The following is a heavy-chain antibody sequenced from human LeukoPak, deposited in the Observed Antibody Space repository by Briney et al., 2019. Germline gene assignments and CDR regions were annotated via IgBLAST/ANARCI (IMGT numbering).Heavy chain of an antibody. CDR2: ISYDGSNE. J-gene: IGHJ6*04. Sequence: GGSLRLSCAASGFTFSSYVMHWVRQAPGKGLEWVAIISYDGSNEYYADSVRGRFTISRDNSKNTLYLQMNSLRAEDTAVYYCAELGITMIGGVWGKGTTVTISS. CDR3: AELGITMIGGV. D-gene: IGHD3-10*02. CDR1: GFTFSSYV. V-gene: IGHV3-30*04.